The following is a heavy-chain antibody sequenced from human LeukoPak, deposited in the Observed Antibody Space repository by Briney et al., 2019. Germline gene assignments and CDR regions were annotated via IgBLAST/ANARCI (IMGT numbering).Heavy chain of an antibody. CDR3: VKGGLYSGDYYGH. CDR1: GFTFTSYA. V-gene: IGHV3-64D*06. CDR2: ISGNGGST. Sequence: PGGSLRLSCSGSGFTFTSYAMHWVRQAPGKGLEYVSSISGNGGSTYYADSVNGRFTISRDNSKNQVYLQMSSLRDDDTASYYCVKGGLYSGDYYGHWGQGTLVTVSS. J-gene: IGHJ4*02. D-gene: IGHD1-26*01.